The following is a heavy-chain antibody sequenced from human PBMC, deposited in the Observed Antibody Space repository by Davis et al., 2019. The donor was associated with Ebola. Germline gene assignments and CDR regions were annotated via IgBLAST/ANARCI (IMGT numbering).Heavy chain of an antibody. CDR2: IYYSGST. Sequence: PSETLSLTCTVSGGSISSYYWSWIRQPPGKGLEWIGYIYYSGSTNYNPSLKSRVTISVDTSKNQFSLKLSSVTAADTAVYYCARLITLRLGYYGMDVWGQGTTVTVSS. CDR3: ARLITLRLGYYGMDV. J-gene: IGHJ6*02. D-gene: IGHD5-24*01. CDR1: GGSISSYY. V-gene: IGHV4-59*08.